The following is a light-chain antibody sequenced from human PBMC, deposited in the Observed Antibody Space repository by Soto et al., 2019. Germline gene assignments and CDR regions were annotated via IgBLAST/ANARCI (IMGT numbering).Light chain of an antibody. CDR1: NSDVGGYDY. CDR3: CSYASSWAGSRV. V-gene: IGLV2-11*01. Sequence: QSALTQPRSVSGSPGQSVTISCTGTNSDVGGYDYVSWYQQHPGKAPKLMIYDVIKRPPGVPDRFSGSKSGNTASLTISGLQAEDEADYYCCSYASSWAGSRVFGGGTQLTVL. CDR2: DVI. J-gene: IGLJ3*02.